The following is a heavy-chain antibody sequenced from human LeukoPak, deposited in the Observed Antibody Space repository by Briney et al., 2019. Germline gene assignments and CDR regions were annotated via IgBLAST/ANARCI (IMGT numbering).Heavy chain of an antibody. D-gene: IGHD3-3*01. J-gene: IGHJ4*02. CDR2: ISGSGGST. Sequence: GGSLRLSCAASGFTFSSYAMSWVRQAPGKGLEWVSAISGSGGSTYYADSVKGRFTISRDNSKNTLYLQMNSLRAEDTAVYYCAKSMFWSGYYIYALDYWGQGTLVTVSS. CDR1: GFTFSSYA. CDR3: AKSMFWSGYYIYALDY. V-gene: IGHV3-23*01.